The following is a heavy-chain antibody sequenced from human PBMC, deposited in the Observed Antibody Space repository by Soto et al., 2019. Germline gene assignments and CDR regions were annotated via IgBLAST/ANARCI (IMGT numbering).Heavy chain of an antibody. V-gene: IGHV4-34*01. CDR2: INHSGST. D-gene: IGHD3-22*01. CDR3: ARARYYDSSGYYHPYYYYGMDV. Sequence: QVQLQQWGAGLLKPSETLSLTCAVYGGSFSGYYWSWIRQPPGKGLEWIGEINHSGSTNYNPSLKSRVTISVDTSKNQFSLKLSSVTAADTAVYYCARARYYDSSGYYHPYYYYGMDVWGQGTTVTVSS. CDR1: GGSFSGYY. J-gene: IGHJ6*02.